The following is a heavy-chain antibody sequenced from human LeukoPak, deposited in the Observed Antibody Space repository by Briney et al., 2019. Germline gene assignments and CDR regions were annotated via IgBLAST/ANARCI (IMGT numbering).Heavy chain of an antibody. Sequence: ASVKVSCKASGYTFTSYGISWVRQAPGQGLEWMGWISASNGNTNYAQKLQGRVTMTTDTSTSTAYMELRSLRSDDTAVYYCARDVLGYDSSGYYWFDYWGQGTLVTVSS. D-gene: IGHD3-22*01. CDR2: ISASNGNT. CDR1: GYTFTSYG. V-gene: IGHV1-18*01. CDR3: ARDVLGYDSSGYYWFDY. J-gene: IGHJ4*02.